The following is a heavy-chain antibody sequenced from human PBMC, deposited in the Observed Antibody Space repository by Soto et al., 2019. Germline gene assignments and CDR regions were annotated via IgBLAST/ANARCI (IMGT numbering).Heavy chain of an antibody. Sequence: PGGSLRLSCAASGFIFSDYSMTWVRQAPGKGLEWVSSITSASIYTYYADSVKGRFAISRDNAKNTLYLQMNSLTPEDTAVFYCARGYYDIWSGHLWGQGTLVTVSS. CDR3: ARGYYDIWSGHL. CDR2: ITSASIYT. CDR1: GFIFSDYS. V-gene: IGHV3-21*06. J-gene: IGHJ4*02. D-gene: IGHD3-3*01.